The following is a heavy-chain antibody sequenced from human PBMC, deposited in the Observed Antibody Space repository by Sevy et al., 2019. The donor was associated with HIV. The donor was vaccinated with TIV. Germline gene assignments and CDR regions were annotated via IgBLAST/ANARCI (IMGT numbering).Heavy chain of an antibody. D-gene: IGHD3-10*01. Sequence: GGSLRLSCAASGFTVTNNYISWVRQAPGKGLDWVALSYSDDSKYFADSVRGRFTISRDSLKNTLYLQMNSLRAEDTXXXXXXXXXXXXXXARAMDVWGQGTTVTVSS. CDR2: SYSDDSK. CDR3: XXXXXXXXXARAMDV. CDR1: GFTVTNNY. V-gene: IGHV3-53*01. J-gene: IGHJ6*02.